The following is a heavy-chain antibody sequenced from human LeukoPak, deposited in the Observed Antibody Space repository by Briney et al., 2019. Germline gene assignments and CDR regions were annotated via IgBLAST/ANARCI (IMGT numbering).Heavy chain of an antibody. D-gene: IGHD2-2*01. CDR3: ARYCSSTSCYEGYYYYGMDV. V-gene: IGHV1-69*13. CDR2: IIPIFGTA. CDR1: GGTFSSYA. Sequence: AASVKVSCKASGGTFSSYAISWVRQAPGQGLEWMGGIIPIFGTANYAQKFQGRVTITADESTSTAYMELSSLRSEDTAVYYCARYCSSTSCYEGYYYYGMDVWGQGTTVTVSS. J-gene: IGHJ6*02.